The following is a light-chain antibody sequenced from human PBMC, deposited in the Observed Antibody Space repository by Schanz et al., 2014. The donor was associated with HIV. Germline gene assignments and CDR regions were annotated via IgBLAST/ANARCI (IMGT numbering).Light chain of an antibody. Sequence: QSVLTQPPSVSGAPGQRVTISCTGSSSNIGAGYDVHWYQQLPGTAPKLLIYGNSNRPSGVPDRFSDSIDSSSNSASLTISGLTPEDEAVYFCQSSDSDNSGVFGGGTKLTVL. CDR1: SSNIGAGYD. CDR2: GNS. CDR3: QSSDSDNSGV. V-gene: IGLV1-40*01. J-gene: IGLJ2*01.